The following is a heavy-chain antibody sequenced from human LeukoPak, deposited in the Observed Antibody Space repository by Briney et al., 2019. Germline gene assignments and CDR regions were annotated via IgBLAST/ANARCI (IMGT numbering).Heavy chain of an antibody. J-gene: IGHJ4*02. CDR2: ISFDGDNK. CDR1: GFTFNNYA. Sequence: PGGSLRLSCAASGFTFNNYAIHWVRQAPGKGLEWVAIISFDGDNKYYADSVKGRFTISRDNSKNTLCLQMNSLRAEDTAVYYCARDGIVGSPLFKFDYWGQGTLVTVSS. CDR3: ARDGIVGSPLFKFDY. D-gene: IGHD1-26*01. V-gene: IGHV3-30-3*01.